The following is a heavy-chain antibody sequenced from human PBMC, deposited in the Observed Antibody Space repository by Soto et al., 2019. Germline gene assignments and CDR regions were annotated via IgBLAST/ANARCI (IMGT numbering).Heavy chain of an antibody. Sequence: QVQLVQSGAAVKKPGSSVKVSCKTSGGTFGSYAISWVRQAPGQGLEWMGGIIPIFSTPNYAQKFQGRVTITADESTSTAYMELSRLRSEDTAVYYCARPIQYYFDTSAQSAWFDPWGQGTLVTVSS. CDR1: GGTFGSYA. V-gene: IGHV1-69*12. CDR3: ARPIQYYFDTSAQSAWFDP. D-gene: IGHD3-22*01. J-gene: IGHJ5*02. CDR2: IIPIFSTP.